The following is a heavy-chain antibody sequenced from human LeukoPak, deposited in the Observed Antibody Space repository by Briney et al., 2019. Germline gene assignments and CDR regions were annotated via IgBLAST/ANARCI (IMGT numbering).Heavy chain of an antibody. CDR3: VSFYETY. CDR2: INSDGSWT. V-gene: IGHV3-74*01. J-gene: IGHJ4*02. D-gene: IGHD2-2*01. Sequence: GGSLRLSCAASGNYWMHWVRQAPGKGLVWVSHINSDGSWTGYADSVKGRFTISKDNAKNTVYLQMNNLRAEDTAVYYCVSFYETYWGRGTLVTISS. CDR1: GNYW.